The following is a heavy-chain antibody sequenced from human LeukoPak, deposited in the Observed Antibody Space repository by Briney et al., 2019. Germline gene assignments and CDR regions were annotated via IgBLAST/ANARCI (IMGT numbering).Heavy chain of an antibody. J-gene: IGHJ4*02. CDR3: ARAKIVGATDLDY. D-gene: IGHD1-26*01. Sequence: ASVKVSXKASGYTFTGYYMHWVRQAPGQGLEWMGRINPNSGGTNYAQKFQGRVTMTRDTSISTAYMELSRLRSDDTAVYYCARAKIVGATDLDYWGQGTLVTVSS. CDR1: GYTFTGYY. V-gene: IGHV1-2*06. CDR2: INPNSGGT.